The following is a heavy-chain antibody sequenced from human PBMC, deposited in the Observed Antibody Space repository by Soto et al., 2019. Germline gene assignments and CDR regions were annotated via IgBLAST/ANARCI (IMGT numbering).Heavy chain of an antibody. CDR3: ASRTYYYGSGSPFLFDY. V-gene: IGHV4-39*01. CDR1: GGSISSSSYY. CDR2: IYYSGST. J-gene: IGHJ4*02. D-gene: IGHD3-10*01. Sequence: QLQLQESGPGLVKPSETLSLTCTVSGGSISSSSYYWGWIRQPPGKGLEWIGSIYYSGSTYYNPSLKSGVTISVDTSKNQFSLKLSSVTAADTAVYYCASRTYYYGSGSPFLFDYWGQGTLVTVSS.